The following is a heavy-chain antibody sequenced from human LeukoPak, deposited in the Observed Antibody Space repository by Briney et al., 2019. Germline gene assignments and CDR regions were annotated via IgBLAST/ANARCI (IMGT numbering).Heavy chain of an antibody. CDR2: INQDGSEK. CDR1: RFTFSTYW. V-gene: IGHV3-7*01. D-gene: IGHD6-13*01. CDR3: ASYSSSWYYFDS. Sequence: LGGSLRLSCAASRFTFSTYWMSWVRQAPGKGLEWVAYINQDGSEKYYVDSVEGRFTISRDNAKKSLYLQMNSLRAEDTAVYYCASYSSSWYYFDSWGQGTLVTVSS. J-gene: IGHJ4*02.